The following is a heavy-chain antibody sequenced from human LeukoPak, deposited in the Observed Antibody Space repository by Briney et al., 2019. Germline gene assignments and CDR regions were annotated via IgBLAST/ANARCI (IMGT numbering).Heavy chain of an antibody. Sequence: PGGSLRLSCTTSGFTFGKYIMTWVRQAPGKGLEWVANIKQDGSTKHYADSLKGRFTISRDNPKNSLFLQMNNLRADDTAIYYCTRDTIGSLDYWGQGILVTVAS. CDR1: GFTFGKYI. J-gene: IGHJ4*02. CDR2: IKQDGSTK. V-gene: IGHV3-7*01. D-gene: IGHD1-26*01. CDR3: TRDTIGSLDY.